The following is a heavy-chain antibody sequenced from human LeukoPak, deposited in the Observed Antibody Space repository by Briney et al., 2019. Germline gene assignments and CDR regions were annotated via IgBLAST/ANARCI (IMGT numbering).Heavy chain of an antibody. D-gene: IGHD4-17*01. CDR1: GGSISSYY. V-gene: IGHV4-59*01. CDR2: IYYSGST. CDR3: ARDLISAVTTARGAFDI. J-gene: IGHJ3*02. Sequence: KTSETLSLTCTVSGGSISSYYWSWIRQPPGKGLEWIGYIYYSGSTNYNPSLKSRVTISVDTSKNQFSLKLSSVTAADTAVYYCARDLISAVTTARGAFDIWGQGTMVTVSS.